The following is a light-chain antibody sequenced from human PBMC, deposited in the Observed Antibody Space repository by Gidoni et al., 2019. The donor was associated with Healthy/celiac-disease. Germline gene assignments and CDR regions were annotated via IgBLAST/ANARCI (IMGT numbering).Light chain of an antibody. Sequence: EIRLTQSPDTLSLSPGERATLPCRASQSVSSYLAWYQQKPGQAPRLLIYDASNRATGIPARFSGSGSGTDFTLTISSLEPEDFAVYYCQQRSNWPPTWTFGQXTKVEIK. V-gene: IGKV3-11*01. CDR3: QQRSNWPPTWT. CDR2: DAS. CDR1: QSVSSY. J-gene: IGKJ1*01.